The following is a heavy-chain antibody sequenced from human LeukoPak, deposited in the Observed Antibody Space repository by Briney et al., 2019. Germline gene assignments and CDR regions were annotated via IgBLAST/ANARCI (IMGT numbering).Heavy chain of an antibody. J-gene: IGHJ4*02. V-gene: IGHV3-23*01. CDR1: GFTFSSYA. CDR2: ISGSGGST. CDR3: AKDRWTFMDTAMVYSY. Sequence: PGGSLRLSCAASGFTFSSYAMSWVRQAPGKGLEWVSAISGSGGSTYYADSVKGRFTISRDNSKNTLYLQMNSLRAEDTAVYYCAKDRWTFMDTAMVYSYWGQGTLVTVSS. D-gene: IGHD5-18*01.